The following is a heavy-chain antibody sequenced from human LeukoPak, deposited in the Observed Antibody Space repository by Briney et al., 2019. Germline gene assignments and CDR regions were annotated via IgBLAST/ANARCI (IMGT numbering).Heavy chain of an antibody. CDR2: INSDGSST. CDR1: GFTLSRYW. D-gene: IGHD6-19*01. V-gene: IGHV3-74*01. CDR3: AKRLAVAGDY. J-gene: IGHJ4*02. Sequence: GGSLRLSCAASGFTLSRYWMHWVRQAPGKGLVWVSRINSDGSSTSYADSVKGRFTISRDNSKNTLYLQMNSLRAEDTAVYYCAKRLAVAGDYWGQGTLVTVSS.